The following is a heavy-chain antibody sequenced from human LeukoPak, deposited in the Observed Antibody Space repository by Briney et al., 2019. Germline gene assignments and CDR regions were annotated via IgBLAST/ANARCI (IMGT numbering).Heavy chain of an antibody. CDR2: IYHSGST. D-gene: IGHD3-22*01. CDR3: AKPIYDNSGYYHFDY. CDR1: GGSISSSNW. J-gene: IGHJ4*02. V-gene: IGHV4-4*02. Sequence: SETLSLTCAVSGGSISSSNWWSWVRQPPGKGLEWIGEIYHSGSTNYNPSLKSRVTISVDKSKNQFSLKLSSVTAADTAVYYCAKPIYDNSGYYHFDYWGQGTLDTVSS.